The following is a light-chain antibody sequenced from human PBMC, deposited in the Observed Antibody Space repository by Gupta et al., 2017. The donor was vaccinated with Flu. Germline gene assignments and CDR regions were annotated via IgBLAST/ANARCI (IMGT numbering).Light chain of an antibody. CDR3: ISYTVSSTVL. CDR2: EVS. CDR1: SSDVGGYKY. J-gene: IGLJ2*01. Sequence: QSALTQPASVSGSPGQSITISCTGTSSDVGGYKYVSWYQQHPGKAPKLLIYEVSNRPSGVSGRFYGSKSGTTASLTXSXLQAEDXAEYYCISYTVSSTVLVGGGTKVTVL. V-gene: IGLV2-14*01.